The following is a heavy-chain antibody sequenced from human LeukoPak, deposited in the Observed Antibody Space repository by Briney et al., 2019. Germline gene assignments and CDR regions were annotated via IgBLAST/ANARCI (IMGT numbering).Heavy chain of an antibody. D-gene: IGHD3-9*01. V-gene: IGHV2-5*02. CDR2: IYWDDDK. Sequence: SGPKLVNPTQTLTLTCTFSGFSLSTSGVGVGWIRQPPGKALEWLALIYWDDDKRYSPSLKSRLTITKDTSKNQVVLTMTNMDPVDTATYYCAHNYDILTGQGDWFDPWGQGTLVTVSS. J-gene: IGHJ5*02. CDR3: AHNYDILTGQGDWFDP. CDR1: GFSLSTSGVG.